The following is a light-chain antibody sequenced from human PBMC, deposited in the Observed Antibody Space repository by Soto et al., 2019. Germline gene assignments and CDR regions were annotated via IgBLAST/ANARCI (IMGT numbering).Light chain of an antibody. Sequence: DIQLTQSPSSVSASVGDRVTITCRASQGISSLFAWYQQKPGKAPNLLIHTASSLQSGVPSRFSGSRSGTDFTLTISSLHPQDFATYYCQQANSFPPTFGGGTKVEIK. CDR3: QQANSFPPT. J-gene: IGKJ4*01. V-gene: IGKV1-12*01. CDR2: TAS. CDR1: QGISSL.